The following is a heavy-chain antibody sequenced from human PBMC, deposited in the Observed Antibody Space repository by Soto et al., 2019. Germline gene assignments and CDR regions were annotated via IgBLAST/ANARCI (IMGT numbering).Heavy chain of an antibody. CDR3: AREASVAALNWFDP. CDR2: ILYDGSVQ. CDR1: GFTFSNYA. D-gene: IGHD6-6*01. V-gene: IGHV3-30-3*01. Sequence: GGSLRLSCAGSGFTFSNYAVNWVRQAPGKGLECVAVILYDGSVQHYADSVKGRFTVSRDNSKNTVYLQRNSLTPEDTATYYCAREASVAALNWFDPWGQGTLVTVSS. J-gene: IGHJ5*02.